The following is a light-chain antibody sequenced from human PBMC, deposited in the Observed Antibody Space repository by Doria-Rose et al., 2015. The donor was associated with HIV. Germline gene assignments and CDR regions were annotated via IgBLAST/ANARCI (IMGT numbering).Light chain of an antibody. J-gene: IGKJ4*01. V-gene: IGKV1-6*01. CDR1: EGIRND. CDR3: LQDYNYPRALT. CDR2: GAS. Sequence: IRMTQSPSSLSASVGDRVTITCRASEGIRNDLGWYQRKPGNAPKLLISGASTLQSGVPSRFSGSGSGTEFTLTISSLQSEDFATYYCLQDYNYPRALTFGGGTRVEI.